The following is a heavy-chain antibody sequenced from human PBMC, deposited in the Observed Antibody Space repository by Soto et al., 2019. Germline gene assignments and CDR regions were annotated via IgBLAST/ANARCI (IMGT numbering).Heavy chain of an antibody. CDR3: EREGYLSDWLSKFTRYYYYYYGMDV. Sequence: PSETLSLTCAVSGGSISSSNWWSWARQPPGKGLEWIGEIYHSGSTNYNPYPKSRVTISVDKSKNKFSLKLSSVTAADTAVYYCEREGYLSDWLSKFTRYYYYYYGMDVWGQGTTVT. CDR1: GGSISSSNW. CDR2: IYHSGST. V-gene: IGHV4-4*02. D-gene: IGHD3-9*01. J-gene: IGHJ6*02.